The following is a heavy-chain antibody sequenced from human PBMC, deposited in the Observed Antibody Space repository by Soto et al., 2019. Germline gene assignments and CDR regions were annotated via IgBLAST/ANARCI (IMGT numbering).Heavy chain of an antibody. CDR2: IIPIFGTA. CDR1: GGTFSSYA. J-gene: IGHJ5*02. V-gene: IGHV1-69*13. Sequence: SVKVSCKASGGTFSSYAISWVRQAPGQGLEWMGGIIPIFGTANYAQKFQGRVTITADESTSTAYMELSSLRSEDTAVYYCARVKDYYDSSGGLRWFPPWGPGTMV. CDR3: ARVKDYYDSSGGLRWFPP. D-gene: IGHD3-22*01.